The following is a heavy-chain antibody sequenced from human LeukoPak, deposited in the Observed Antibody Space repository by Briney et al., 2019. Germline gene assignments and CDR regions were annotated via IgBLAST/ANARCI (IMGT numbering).Heavy chain of an antibody. V-gene: IGHV4-34*01. CDR3: ARVFYAVTTEPYNWFDP. CDR2: INHSGST. D-gene: IGHD4-17*01. J-gene: IGHJ5*02. CDR1: GGSFSGYY. Sequence: SETLSLTCAVYGGSFSGYYWSWIRQPPGKGLEWIGEINHSGSTNYNPSLKSRVTISVDTSKNQFSLKLSSVTAADTAVYYCARVFYAVTTEPYNWFDPWGQGTLVTVSS.